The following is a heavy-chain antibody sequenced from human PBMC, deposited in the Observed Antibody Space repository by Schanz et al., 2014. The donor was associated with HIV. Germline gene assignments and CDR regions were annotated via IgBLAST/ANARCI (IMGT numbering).Heavy chain of an antibody. Sequence: EVQLLESGGGLVQPGGSLRLACAASGFTFNSYAMSWVRQAPGKGLEWVSAISGSAGSTYYADSVKGRFTISRDNSKNTLYLQMNSLRAEDTAVYYCAKGQRGMVRGDNDYWGQGTLVTVSS. V-gene: IGHV3-23*01. CDR3: AKGQRGMVRGDNDY. D-gene: IGHD3-10*01. J-gene: IGHJ4*02. CDR1: GFTFNSYA. CDR2: ISGSAGST.